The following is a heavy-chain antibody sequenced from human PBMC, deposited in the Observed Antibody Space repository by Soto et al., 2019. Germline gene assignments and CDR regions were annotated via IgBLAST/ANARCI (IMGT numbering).Heavy chain of an antibody. Sequence: GGSLRLSCAASGFTVSSNYMSWVRQAPGKGLEWVSVIYSGGSTYYADSVKGRFTISRDNSKNTLYIQMNSLRAEDTAVYYCARDSPMVRGVIPYYYYYGMDVWGQGTTVTVSS. J-gene: IGHJ6*02. D-gene: IGHD3-10*01. CDR1: GFTVSSNY. V-gene: IGHV3-66*01. CDR3: ARDSPMVRGVIPYYYYYGMDV. CDR2: IYSGGST.